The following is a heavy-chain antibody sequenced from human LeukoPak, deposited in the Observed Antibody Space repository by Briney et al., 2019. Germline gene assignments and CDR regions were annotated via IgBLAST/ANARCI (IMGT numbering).Heavy chain of an antibody. Sequence: GGSLRLSCAASGFTFSSYAMHWVRQAPGKGLEWVAVISYDGSNKYYADSVKGRFTISRDNSKNTLYLQMNSLRAEDTAVYYCAKQRGRGSGYYLMDYWGQGTLVTVSS. CDR2: ISYDGSNK. CDR3: AKQRGRGSGYYLMDY. V-gene: IGHV3-30-3*02. J-gene: IGHJ4*02. D-gene: IGHD3-22*01. CDR1: GFTFSSYA.